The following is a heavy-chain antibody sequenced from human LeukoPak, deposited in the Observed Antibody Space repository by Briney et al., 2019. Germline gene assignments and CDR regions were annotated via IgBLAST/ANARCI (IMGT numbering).Heavy chain of an antibody. J-gene: IGHJ3*01. CDR2: IIPIFGTA. V-gene: IGHV1-69*13. D-gene: IGHD6-19*01. CDR3: ARDQYSSGWGHACDV. Sequence: APVKVSCKASGGTFSTYAISWVRQAPGQGLEWMGGIIPIFGTANYAQNFQGRVTITADESTSTAYMELSSLRSEDTAVYYCARDQYSSGWGHACDVWGQGTMVTVSS. CDR1: GGTFSTYA.